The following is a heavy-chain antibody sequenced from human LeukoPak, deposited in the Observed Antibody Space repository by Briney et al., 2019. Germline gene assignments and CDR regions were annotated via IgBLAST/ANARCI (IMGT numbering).Heavy chain of an antibody. Sequence: PGGSLRLSCAASGFTFSSYWMSWVRQAPGKGLEWVANIKQDGSEKYYVDSVKGRFTISRDNAKNSLYLQMNSLRAEDTAVYYCARDLAVAGTGYFDYWGQGTLVTVSP. CDR1: GFTFSSYW. V-gene: IGHV3-7*01. D-gene: IGHD6-19*01. J-gene: IGHJ4*02. CDR3: ARDLAVAGTGYFDY. CDR2: IKQDGSEK.